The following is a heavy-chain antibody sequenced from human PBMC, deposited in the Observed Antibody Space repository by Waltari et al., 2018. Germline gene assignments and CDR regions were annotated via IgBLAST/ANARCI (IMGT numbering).Heavy chain of an antibody. D-gene: IGHD3-22*01. CDR3: ARDQGIVVVISAFDI. CDR2: INAGNGNT. Sequence: QVQLVQSGAEVQKPGASVKVSCKASGYTFTSYAMHWVRQAPGQRLEWMGWINAGNGNTKYSQKFQGRVTITRDTSASTAYMELSSLRSEDTAVYYCARDQGIVVVISAFDIWGQGTMVTVSS. J-gene: IGHJ3*02. CDR1: GYTFTSYA. V-gene: IGHV1-3*01.